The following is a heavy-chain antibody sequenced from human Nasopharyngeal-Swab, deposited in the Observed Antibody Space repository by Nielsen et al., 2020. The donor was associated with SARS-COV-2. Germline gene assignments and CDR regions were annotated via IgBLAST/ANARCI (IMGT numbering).Heavy chain of an antibody. Sequence: SETLSLTCTVSGGSMSSYDWSWIGQSPGKGLEWIGYIYYSGSTNYNPSLKSRVTISEDTSKNQFSLKRSSVTAADTAVYYCARDPNSSGGVDACDIWGQGTMVTVSS. CDR1: GGSMSSYD. CDR2: IYYSGST. J-gene: IGHJ3*02. V-gene: IGHV4-59*13. CDR3: ARDPNSSGGVDACDI. D-gene: IGHD6-19*01.